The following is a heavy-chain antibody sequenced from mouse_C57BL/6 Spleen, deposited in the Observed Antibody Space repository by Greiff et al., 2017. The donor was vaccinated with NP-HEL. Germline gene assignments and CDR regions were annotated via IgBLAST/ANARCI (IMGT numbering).Heavy chain of an antibody. D-gene: IGHD3-1*01. CDR2: IDPEDGET. CDR1: GFNIKDYY. V-gene: IGHV14-2*01. Sequence: VQLQQSGAELVKPGASVKLSCTASGFNIKDYYMHWVKRRTEQGLEWIGRIDPEDGETKYAPKFQGKATLTADKSSSTAYMQLSSLTSEDSAVYFCARGAKYFDVWGTGTTVTVSS. CDR3: ARGAKYFDV. J-gene: IGHJ1*03.